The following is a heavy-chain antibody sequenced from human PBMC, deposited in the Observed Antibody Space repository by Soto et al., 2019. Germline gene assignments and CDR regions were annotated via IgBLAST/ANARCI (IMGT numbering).Heavy chain of an antibody. V-gene: IGHV4-30-4*01. CDR3: ARAKEGDWFERTAFDS. Sequence: PSETLSLTCTVSGGSITSGGYYWSWIRQPPGKGLEWIAYIYYNGNIYSNPSLKSRLTMSRDTSKNQFSLKLDSVTATDTAVYYCARAKEGDWFERTAFDSWGQGTLVTVSS. CDR2: IYYNGNI. D-gene: IGHD3-10*01. CDR1: GGSITSGGYY. J-gene: IGHJ4*02.